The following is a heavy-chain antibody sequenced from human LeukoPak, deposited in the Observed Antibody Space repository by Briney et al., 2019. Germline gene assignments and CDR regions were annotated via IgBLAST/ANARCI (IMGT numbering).Heavy chain of an antibody. J-gene: IGHJ5*02. V-gene: IGHV3-21*04. Sequence: GGSLRLSCAASGFTFSSYSMNWVRQAPGKGLEWVSCISNSGNYMYYVDSLKGRFTISRDNSKNTLFLQMNSLRAEDTAVYYCAKGLYGDTFLNWFDPWGQGTLVTVSS. CDR3: AKGLYGDTFLNWFDP. D-gene: IGHD2-21*01. CDR2: ISNSGNYM. CDR1: GFTFSSYS.